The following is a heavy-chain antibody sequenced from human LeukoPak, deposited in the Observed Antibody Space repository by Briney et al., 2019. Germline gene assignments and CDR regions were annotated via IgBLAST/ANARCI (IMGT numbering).Heavy chain of an antibody. CDR2: IYQSGST. J-gene: IGHJ4*02. Sequence: SETLSLTCAVSGGSISSSNWWSWVRQPPGKGLEWIGEIYQSGSTTYNPSLKSRVTMSIDKSKNQFSLKLSSVTAADTAVYYCARVDVEDFDYWGQGTLVTVSS. V-gene: IGHV4-4*02. CDR1: GGSISSSNW. CDR3: ARVDVEDFDY. D-gene: IGHD3-9*01.